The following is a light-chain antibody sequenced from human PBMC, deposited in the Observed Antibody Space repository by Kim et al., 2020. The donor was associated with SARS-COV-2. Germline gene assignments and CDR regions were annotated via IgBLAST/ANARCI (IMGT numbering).Light chain of an antibody. CDR3: QGWDSSSGKRV. V-gene: IGLV3-21*04. CDR1: NIGSKS. J-gene: IGLJ3*02. CDR2: YDS. Sequence: SYELTQPPSVSVAPGKTARITCGGNNIGSKSVHWYQQKPGQAPVLVIYYDSDRPSGIPERFSGSNSGNTATLTISRVEAEDEADYYCQGWDSSSGKRVFGGGTKLTVL.